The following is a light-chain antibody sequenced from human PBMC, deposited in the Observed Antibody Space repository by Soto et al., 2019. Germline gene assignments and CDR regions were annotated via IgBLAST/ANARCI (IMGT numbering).Light chain of an antibody. J-gene: IGKJ5*01. CDR3: QQRSNPIT. CDR1: QSVSSY. Sequence: ESVLTQSPATLSLSPGERATLSCRASQSVSSYLAWYQQKPGQAPRLLIYDASNRATGIPARFSGSGSGTDFTLTISSLEPEDFAVYYCQQRSNPITFGQGTRLEI. CDR2: DAS. V-gene: IGKV3-11*01.